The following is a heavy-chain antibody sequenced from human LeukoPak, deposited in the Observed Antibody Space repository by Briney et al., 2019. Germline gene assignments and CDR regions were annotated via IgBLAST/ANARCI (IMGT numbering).Heavy chain of an antibody. J-gene: IGHJ4*02. D-gene: IGHD5-18*01. CDR2: ITTGGYT. Sequence: NPGGSLRLSCAASGFTFSDYYMSWIRQAPGKGLEWVSYITTGGYTNYADSVRGRFTISRDNAKNSLYLQMNSLRAEDTAVYYCARGGYRTVLDYWGQGTLVTVSS. CDR1: GFTFSDYY. V-gene: IGHV3-11*05. CDR3: ARGGYRTVLDY.